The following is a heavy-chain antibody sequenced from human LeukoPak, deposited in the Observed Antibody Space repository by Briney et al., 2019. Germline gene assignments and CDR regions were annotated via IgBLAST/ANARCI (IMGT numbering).Heavy chain of an antibody. CDR3: ARDAGTTGYFWFDP. V-gene: IGHV4-4*02. Sequence: SETLSLTCAVSGGSISSSNWWSWVRQPPGKGLEWIGEIYHSGSTNYNPSLKSRVTISVDKSKNQFSLKLSSVTAADTAVYYCARDAGTTGYFWFDPWGQGTLVTVSS. CDR1: GGSISSSNW. D-gene: IGHD1-7*01. J-gene: IGHJ5*02. CDR2: IYHSGST.